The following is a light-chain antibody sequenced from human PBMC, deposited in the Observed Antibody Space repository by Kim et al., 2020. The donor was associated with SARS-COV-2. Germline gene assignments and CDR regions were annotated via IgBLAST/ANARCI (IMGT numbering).Light chain of an antibody. Sequence: LSPGERATLYCRASQRISSNYLAWYQHKPGQAPRLLMHDASSRATGIPDRFSGSGSGTDFTLTISRLEPEDFAVYYCQQYIRSPYSFGQGTKLEIK. CDR1: QRISSNY. V-gene: IGKV3-20*01. CDR3: QQYIRSPYS. CDR2: DAS. J-gene: IGKJ2*03.